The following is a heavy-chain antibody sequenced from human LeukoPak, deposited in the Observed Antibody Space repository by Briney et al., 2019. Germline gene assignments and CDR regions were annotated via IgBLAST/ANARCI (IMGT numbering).Heavy chain of an antibody. Sequence: PSETLSLTCTASGGSISSSSYYWGWIRQPPGKGLEWIGSIYYSGSTYYNPSLKSRVTISVDTSKNQFSLKLSSVTAADTAVYYCARLGSGGTTVTNSQPTIYYYYYGMDVWGQGTTVTVSS. J-gene: IGHJ6*02. V-gene: IGHV4-39*01. CDR2: IYYSGST. CDR3: ARLGSGGTTVTNSQPTIYYYYYGMDV. CDR1: GGSISSSSYY. D-gene: IGHD4-17*01.